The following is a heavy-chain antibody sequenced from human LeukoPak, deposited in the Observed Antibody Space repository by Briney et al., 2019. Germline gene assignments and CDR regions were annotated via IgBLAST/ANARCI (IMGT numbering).Heavy chain of an antibody. CDR2: IYYSGST. CDR1: GGSVSSGSYY. J-gene: IGHJ6*02. D-gene: IGHD3-10*01. V-gene: IGHV4-61*01. CDR3: ARGLRWFGALDYGMDV. Sequence: YPSETLSLTCTVSGGSVSSGSYYWSWLRQPPGKGLEGIGYIYYSGSTNYTPSLKSRVTISVDTSKNQFSLKLSSVTAADTAVYYCARGLRWFGALDYGMDVWGQGTTVTVSS.